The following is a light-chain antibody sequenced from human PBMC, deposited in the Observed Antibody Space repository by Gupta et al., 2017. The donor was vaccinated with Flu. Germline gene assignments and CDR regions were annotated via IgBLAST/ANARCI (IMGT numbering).Light chain of an antibody. V-gene: IGKV1-33*01. CDR3: PQYDNRPLT. J-gene: IGKJ4*01. CDR2: DTS. Sequence: DIQMTQSPSSLSASVGDRVTITCQASQDISNYLDWYQQKPGKAPKILIYDTSTLQTGVPSRFSGSGSGTDFTLTISSLQPEDIATYYCPQYDNRPLTFGGGTKVDIK. CDR1: QDISNY.